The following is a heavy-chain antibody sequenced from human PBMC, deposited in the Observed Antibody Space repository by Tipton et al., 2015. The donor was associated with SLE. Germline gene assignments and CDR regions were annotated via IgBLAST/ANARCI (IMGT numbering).Heavy chain of an antibody. J-gene: IGHJ4*02. Sequence: SLRLSCAASGFSFSTYAMYWVRQAPGKGLEYVAGISGNGGATYFVETVRGRFTISRDNSRNTVFLQMGSLRAEDMAVYYCARGSVGDSKDYWGQGTLVTVSS. CDR2: ISGNGGAT. CDR1: GFSFSTYA. CDR3: ARGSVGDSKDY. V-gene: IGHV3-64*02. D-gene: IGHD2-21*02.